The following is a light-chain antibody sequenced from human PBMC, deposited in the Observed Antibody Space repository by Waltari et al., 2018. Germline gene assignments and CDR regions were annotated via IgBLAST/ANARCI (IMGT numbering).Light chain of an antibody. CDR3: QQYYSSPYT. V-gene: IGKV4-1*01. CDR1: PTVLYNSNNRNY. Sequence: DFVMTQSPASLALSLGERAHLPCKTSPTVLYNSNNRNYLTWYQQKPGQPPKLLFYWASTRESGVPDRFSASGSGTDFTLTISRLQPEDVAIYYCQQYYSSPYTFGQGTRLEIK. J-gene: IGKJ2*01. CDR2: WAS.